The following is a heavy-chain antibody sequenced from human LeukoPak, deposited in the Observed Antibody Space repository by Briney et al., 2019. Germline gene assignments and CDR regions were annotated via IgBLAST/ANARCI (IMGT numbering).Heavy chain of an antibody. J-gene: IGHJ5*02. V-gene: IGHV1-8*01. D-gene: IGHD4-23*01. CDR1: EYTFTSYD. CDR2: MNPNSGNT. Sequence: ASVKVSCKASEYTFTSYDINWVRQATGQGLEWMGWMNPNSGNTGYAQKFQGRVTMTRDTSTSTAFMELSSLTPEDTAVYFCARSNYGGKRWFDPWGQGTLVIVSS. CDR3: ARSNYGGKRWFDP.